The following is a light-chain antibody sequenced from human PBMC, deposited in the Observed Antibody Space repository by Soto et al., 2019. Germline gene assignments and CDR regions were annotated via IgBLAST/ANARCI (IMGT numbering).Light chain of an antibody. V-gene: IGKV3-15*01. Sequence: EIVMTQSPATLSVSPGERVTLSCRASESLSTYLAWYQQKTGQAPRLLIYGASTKATGIPARFSRSGSATDFTLTISSLQSEDFAVYYCQSYNDWPFTFGQGTKLEI. CDR3: QSYNDWPFT. CDR1: ESLSTY. J-gene: IGKJ2*01. CDR2: GAS.